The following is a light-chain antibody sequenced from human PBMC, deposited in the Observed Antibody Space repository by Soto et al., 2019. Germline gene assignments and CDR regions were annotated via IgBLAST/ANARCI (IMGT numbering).Light chain of an antibody. Sequence: QSVLTQPASVSGSPGQSITISCTGTTIYIGTYNLVSWYQHHPGKAPKLLIYEVSKRPSGVFNRFSGSKSGNTASLTISGLQAEDEADYYCCSYAGSGPVFGGGTKVTVL. V-gene: IGLV2-23*02. J-gene: IGLJ3*02. CDR3: CSYAGSGPV. CDR1: TIYIGTYNL. CDR2: EVS.